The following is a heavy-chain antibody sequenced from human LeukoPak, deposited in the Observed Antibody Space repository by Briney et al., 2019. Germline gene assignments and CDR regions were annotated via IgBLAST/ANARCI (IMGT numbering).Heavy chain of an antibody. CDR1: GYTFTGYY. CDR2: INPNSGGT. V-gene: IGHV1-2*02. J-gene: IGHJ4*02. CDR3: ARVTKRKDYYDSSGYLLYFDY. Sequence: ASVKVSCKASGYTFTGYYMHWVRQAPGQGLEWMGWINPNSGGTNYAQKFQGRVTMTRDTSISTAYMELSRLRPDDTAVYYCARVTKRKDYYDSSGYLLYFDYWGQGTLVTVSS. D-gene: IGHD3-22*01.